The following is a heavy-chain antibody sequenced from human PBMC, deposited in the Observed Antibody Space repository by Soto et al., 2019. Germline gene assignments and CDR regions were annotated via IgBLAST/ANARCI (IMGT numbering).Heavy chain of an antibody. CDR2: ISWDGGST. Sequence: GGSLRLSCAASGFTFDDYAMHWVRQAPGKGLEWVSLISWDGGSTYYADSVKGRFTISRDNSKNSLYLQMNSLRAEDTALYYCAKDGMATILGYYYYGIDVWGQGTTVTVSS. D-gene: IGHD5-12*01. CDR1: GFTFDDYA. CDR3: AKDGMATILGYYYYGIDV. V-gene: IGHV3-43D*03. J-gene: IGHJ6*02.